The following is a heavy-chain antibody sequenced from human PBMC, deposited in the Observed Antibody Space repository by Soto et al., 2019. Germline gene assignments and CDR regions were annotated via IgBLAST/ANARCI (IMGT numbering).Heavy chain of an antibody. CDR1: GFTFSSYV. CDR2: ISGSGGST. V-gene: IGHV3-23*01. J-gene: IGHJ6*02. CDR3: AKDIRSGWLYHHGMDV. D-gene: IGHD6-19*01. Sequence: EVQLLESGGDLQETGGSLRLSCAASGFTFSSYVMNWVRQAPGKGLEWVSGISGSGGSTYYADSVKGRFTISRDNSKNTLFLQMNSLRVEDTAEYYCAKDIRSGWLYHHGMDVWGQGTTVTVSS.